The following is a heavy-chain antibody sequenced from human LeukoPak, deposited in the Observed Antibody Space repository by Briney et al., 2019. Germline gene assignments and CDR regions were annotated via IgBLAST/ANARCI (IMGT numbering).Heavy chain of an antibody. CDR1: GFTFSSYG. Sequence: GRSLRLSCAASGFTFSSYGMHWVRQAPGKGLEWVAVIWYGGSNKYYADSVKGRFTISRDNSKNTLYLQMNSLRAEDTAVYYCTNSDDYGDYWGQGTLVTVSS. CDR2: IWYGGSNK. V-gene: IGHV3-33*08. CDR3: TNSDDYGDY. J-gene: IGHJ4*02.